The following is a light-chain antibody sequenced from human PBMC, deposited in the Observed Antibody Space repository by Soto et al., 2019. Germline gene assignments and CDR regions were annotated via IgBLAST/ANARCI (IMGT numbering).Light chain of an antibody. CDR3: QQYNSWPPLT. CDR2: GAS. V-gene: IGKV3-15*01. Sequence: EIVMTQSPDTLSVSPGERATLSCRASQSVSINLAWYQQKPGQAPRLLIYGASTRATGIPARFSGVGSGTEFTLTISSLQSEDFAVYYCQQYNSWPPLTFGGGTKVEIK. J-gene: IGKJ4*01. CDR1: QSVSIN.